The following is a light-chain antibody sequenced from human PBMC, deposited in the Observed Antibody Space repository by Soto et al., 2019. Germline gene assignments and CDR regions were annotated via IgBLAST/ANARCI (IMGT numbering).Light chain of an antibody. Sequence: DIQMTQSPSTLSASVGDRVTITCRASQSISSWLAWYQQKPGKAPKLLIYDASSLESGVPSRFSGSGSGTEFTLTISSLQPDDFATYYCQQYNIYSNTVGQGTKLEIK. CDR1: QSISSW. CDR3: QQYNIYSNT. V-gene: IGKV1-5*01. CDR2: DAS. J-gene: IGKJ2*01.